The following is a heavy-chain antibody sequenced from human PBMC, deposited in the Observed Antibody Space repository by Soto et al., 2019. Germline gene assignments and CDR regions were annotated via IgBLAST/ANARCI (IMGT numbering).Heavy chain of an antibody. D-gene: IGHD6-13*01. CDR2: INPSGGST. CDR3: AKPGYSSSWYRNFDY. CDR1: GHTFTKYY. J-gene: IGHJ4*02. Sequence: ASVKVSCKASGHTFTKYYFHWVRQAPGQGLEWMGIINPSGGSTNYAERFQGRVTMTRDTSTSTMYMELSSLRSEDTAVYYCAKPGYSSSWYRNFDYWGQGXLVTVSS. V-gene: IGHV1-46*01.